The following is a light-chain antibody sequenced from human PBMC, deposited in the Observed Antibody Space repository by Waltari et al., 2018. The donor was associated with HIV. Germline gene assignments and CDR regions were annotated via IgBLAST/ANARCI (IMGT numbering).Light chain of an antibody. Sequence: QSVLSQPPSASATPGPRVTLSCSGSDPPSDFTTFSWSQQFPGAAPQLLIYDVSHRPSGVPDRFSGSKSGTSASLTISTLQSEDEALYYCAARSDISTTWVFGGGTRLTVL. V-gene: IGLV1-47*01. CDR1: DPPSDFTT. J-gene: IGLJ3*02. CDR3: AARSDISTTWV. CDR2: DVS.